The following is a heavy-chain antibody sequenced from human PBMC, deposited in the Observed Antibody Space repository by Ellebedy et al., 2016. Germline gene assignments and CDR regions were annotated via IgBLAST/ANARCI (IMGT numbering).Heavy chain of an antibody. CDR2: INQDGSEK. D-gene: IGHD3-10*01. Sequence: GESLKISXAASGFAFSNYWMSWVRQAPGRGLEWVAHINQDGSEKYAVDSVMGRFTISRDNAKDSLYLEMSRLRAEDTAVYFCARDKPSGGAYGSNFDYWGHGTLVTVSS. CDR1: GFAFSNYW. CDR3: ARDKPSGGAYGSNFDY. J-gene: IGHJ4*01. V-gene: IGHV3-7*04.